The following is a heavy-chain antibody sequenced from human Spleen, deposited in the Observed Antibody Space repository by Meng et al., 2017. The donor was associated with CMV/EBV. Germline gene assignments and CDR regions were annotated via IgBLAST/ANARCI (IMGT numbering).Heavy chain of an antibody. CDR1: GFTVSSNY. Sequence: GESLKISCAASGFTVSSNYMSWVRQAPGKGLEWVSVIYSSGTTHYADSVKGRFTISRDSSKNTLYLQMNSLRGEDTAVYYCAKDRVARWLASEVDYYGMDAWGQGTTVTVSS. CDR2: IYSSGTT. J-gene: IGHJ6*02. D-gene: IGHD6-19*01. CDR3: AKDRVARWLASEVDYYGMDA. V-gene: IGHV3-66*01.